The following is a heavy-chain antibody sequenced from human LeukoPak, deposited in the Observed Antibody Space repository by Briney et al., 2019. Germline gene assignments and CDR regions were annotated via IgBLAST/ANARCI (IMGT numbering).Heavy chain of an antibody. D-gene: IGHD3-3*01. J-gene: IGHJ4*02. CDR3: AKRYYDFPLDY. CDR1: GFTLSIYA. V-gene: IGHV3-23*01. CDR2: ISANGGET. Sequence: GGSLRLSCAASGFTLSIYAMNWVRQAPGKGLEWVSSISANGGETHYADSVKGRFTISRDNSKNTLYLQINNPRVEDTAVYYCAKRYYDFPLDYWGQGTLVTVSS.